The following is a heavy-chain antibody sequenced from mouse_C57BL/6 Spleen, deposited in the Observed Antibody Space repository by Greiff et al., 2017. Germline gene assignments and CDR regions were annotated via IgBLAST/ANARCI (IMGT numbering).Heavy chain of an antibody. D-gene: IGHD1-1*01. CDR3: ARSLIYYYGSSPPWFAY. J-gene: IGHJ3*01. V-gene: IGHV1-81*01. CDR2: IYPRSGNT. CDR1: GYTFTSYG. Sequence: QVQLQQSGAELARPGASVKLSCKASGYTFTSYGISWVKQRTGQGLEWIGEIYPRSGNTYYNEKFKGKATLTADKSSSTAYMELRSLTSEDSAVYFWARSLIYYYGSSPPWFAYWGQGTLVTVSA.